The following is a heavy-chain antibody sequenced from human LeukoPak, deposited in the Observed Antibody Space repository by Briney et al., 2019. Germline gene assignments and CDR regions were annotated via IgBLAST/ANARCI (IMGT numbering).Heavy chain of an antibody. V-gene: IGHV3-23*01. J-gene: IGHJ4*02. CDR1: GFTFSSYA. D-gene: IGHD2-2*01. CDR3: AKDSRVPYCSSTSCSSFDY. CDR2: ISGSGGST. Sequence: PGGSLRLSCAASGFTFSSYAMSWVRLAPGKGLEWVSAISGSGGSTYYADSVKGRFTISRDNSKNTLYLQMNSLRAEDTAVYYCAKDSRVPYCSSTSCSSFDYWGQGTLVTVSS.